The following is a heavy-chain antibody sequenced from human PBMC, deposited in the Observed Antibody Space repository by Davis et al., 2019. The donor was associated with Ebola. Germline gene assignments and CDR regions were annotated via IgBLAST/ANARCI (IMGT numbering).Heavy chain of an antibody. Sequence: GESLKISCAASGFTFSSYSMNWVRQAPGKGLEWVSTLYTGGHGTYYSDSVKARFTISTDTSKNTLYLQMNSLKVEDTAVYYCATRGPWGQGTLVTVSS. CDR2: LYTGGHGT. CDR1: GFTFSSYS. CDR3: ATRGP. V-gene: IGHV3-NL1*01. J-gene: IGHJ5*02.